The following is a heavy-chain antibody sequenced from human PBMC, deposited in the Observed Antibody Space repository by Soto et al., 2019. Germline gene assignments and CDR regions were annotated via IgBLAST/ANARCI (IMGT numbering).Heavy chain of an antibody. CDR2: ISYDGSNK. D-gene: IGHD6-19*01. J-gene: IGHJ4*02. Sequence: QPGGSLRLSCAASGFTFSSYGMHWVRQAPGKGLEWVAVISYDGSNKYYADSVKGRFTISRDNSKNTLYLQMNSLRAEDTAVYYCTRSGWVYWGQGTLVTVSS. CDR1: GFTFSSYG. CDR3: TRSGWVY. V-gene: IGHV3-30*03.